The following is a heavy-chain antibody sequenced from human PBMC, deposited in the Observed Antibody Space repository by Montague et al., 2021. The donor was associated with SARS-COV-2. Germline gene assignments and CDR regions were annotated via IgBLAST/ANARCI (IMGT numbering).Heavy chain of an antibody. D-gene: IGHD1-26*01. CDR2: ITGSGGGT. CDR3: AKDQVYSGSYFAD. CDR1: GFTFSSYA. J-gene: IGHJ4*02. V-gene: IGHV3-23*01. Sequence: SLRLSCAASGFTFSSYAMSWVRQAPGKGLEWVSAITGSGGGTYYAGSVKGRFTISEDNSKNMLYLQMNSLRAEDTAVYYCAKDQVYSGSYFADWGQGTLVTVSS.